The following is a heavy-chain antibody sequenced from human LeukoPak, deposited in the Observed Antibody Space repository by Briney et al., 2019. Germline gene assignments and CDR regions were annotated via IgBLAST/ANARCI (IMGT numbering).Heavy chain of an antibody. CDR2: ISSSSSYI. CDR3: ARAQGATIDAFDI. CDR1: GFTFSSYS. D-gene: IGHD1-26*01. J-gene: IGHJ3*02. V-gene: IGHV3-21*01. Sequence: PGGSLRLSCAASGFTFSSYSMNWVCQAPGKGLEWVSSISSSSSYIYYADSVKGRFTISRDNAKNSLYLQMNSLRAEDTAVYYCARAQGATIDAFDIWGQGTMVTVSS.